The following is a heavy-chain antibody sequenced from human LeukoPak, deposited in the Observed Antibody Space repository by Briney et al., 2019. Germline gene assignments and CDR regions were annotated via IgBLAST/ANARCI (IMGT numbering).Heavy chain of an antibody. D-gene: IGHD6-19*01. CDR1: GFTFSSYS. Sequence: GGSLRLSCAASGFTFSSYSMNWVRQAPGKGLERVSSISSSSTYIFYTDSVEGRFTISRDNAKNSLYLQMDSLRADDTAVYYCARDSSGWSRDVWGQGTTVTVSS. J-gene: IGHJ6*02. CDR3: ARDSSGWSRDV. V-gene: IGHV3-21*01. CDR2: ISSSSTYI.